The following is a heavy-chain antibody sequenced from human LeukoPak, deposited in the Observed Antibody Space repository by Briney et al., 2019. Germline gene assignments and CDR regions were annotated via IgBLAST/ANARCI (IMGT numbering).Heavy chain of an antibody. D-gene: IGHD1-7*01. Sequence: ASVKVSCKVSGYTLTELSMHWVRQAPGKGLEWMGGFDPEDGETIYAQKFQGRVTMTEDTSTDTAYMELSSLRSEDTAVYYCATGYNWNYGFDPWDQGTLVTVSS. CDR3: ATGYNWNYGFDP. J-gene: IGHJ5*02. CDR1: GYTLTELS. V-gene: IGHV1-24*01. CDR2: FDPEDGET.